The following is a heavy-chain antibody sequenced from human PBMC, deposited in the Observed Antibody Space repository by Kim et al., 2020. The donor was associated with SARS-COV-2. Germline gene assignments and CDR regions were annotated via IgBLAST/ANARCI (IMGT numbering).Heavy chain of an antibody. CDR3: VKGRNTGLTPEY. Sequence: GGSLRLSCAASGFSFDDYTMHWVRQVPGKGLQWVSLISWDGGSTHYADSVKGRFTISRDNSNNSLYLQMNGLTMEDTALYYCVKGRNTGLTPEYWGQGTLVTVSS. CDR1: GFSFDDYT. D-gene: IGHD5-18*01. V-gene: IGHV3-43*01. CDR2: ISWDGGST. J-gene: IGHJ4*02.